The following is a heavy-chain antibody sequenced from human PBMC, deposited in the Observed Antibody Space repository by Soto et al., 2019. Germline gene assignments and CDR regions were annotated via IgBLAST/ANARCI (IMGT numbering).Heavy chain of an antibody. Sequence: GGSLRLSCAASGFTFSSYAMHWVRQAPGKGLEWVAVISYDGSNKYYADSVKGRFTISRDNSKNTLYLQMNSLRAEDTAVYYCARDLQYYYDSSGYYPSIGLDYWGQGTLVTVSS. CDR3: ARDLQYYYDSSGYYPSIGLDY. J-gene: IGHJ4*02. D-gene: IGHD3-22*01. V-gene: IGHV3-30-3*01. CDR1: GFTFSSYA. CDR2: ISYDGSNK.